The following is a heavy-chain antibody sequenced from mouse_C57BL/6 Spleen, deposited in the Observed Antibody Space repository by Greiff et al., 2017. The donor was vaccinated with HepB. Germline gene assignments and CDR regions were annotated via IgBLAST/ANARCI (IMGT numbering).Heavy chain of an antibody. CDR3: ASDLFITTVVEGYFDY. V-gene: IGHV5-4*03. CDR1: GFTFSSYA. CDR2: ISDGGSYT. Sequence: DVKLVESGGGLVKPGGSLKLSCAASGFTFSSYAMSWVRQTPEKRLEWVATISDGGSYTNYPDNVKGRFTMSRDNAKNNLYLQMSHLKSEDTAMYYCASDLFITTVVEGYFDYWGQGTTLTVSS. D-gene: IGHD1-1*01. J-gene: IGHJ2*01.